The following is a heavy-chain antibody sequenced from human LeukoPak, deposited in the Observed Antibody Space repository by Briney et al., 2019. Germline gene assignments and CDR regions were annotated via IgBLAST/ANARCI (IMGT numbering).Heavy chain of an antibody. V-gene: IGHV3-30*04. D-gene: IGHD3-22*01. J-gene: IGHJ4*02. CDR2: ISYGGSNT. Sequence: GGSLRLSCAASGFTFSSYAMHWVRQAPGKGLEWVAVISYGGSNTYYGDSVKGRSTISRDNSKNTLYLQMNSLRVEDTAVYYCARGQFRFSDYDSSGFDYWGQGTLVTVSS. CDR3: ARGQFRFSDYDSSGFDY. CDR1: GFTFSSYA.